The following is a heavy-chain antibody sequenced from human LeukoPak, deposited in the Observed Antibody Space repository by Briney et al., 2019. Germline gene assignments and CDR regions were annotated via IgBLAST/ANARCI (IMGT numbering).Heavy chain of an antibody. CDR1: GFTFSTYW. Sequence: GGSLRLSCAASGFTFSTYWMSWVRQAPGKGLEWVANIKQDGSEKYYVDSVKGRFTISRDNAKNSLYLQMNSLRAEDTAVYYCARDRGPSVGSSMGRHAFDIWGQGTMVTVSS. V-gene: IGHV3-7*01. D-gene: IGHD1-26*01. J-gene: IGHJ3*02. CDR3: ARDRGPSVGSSMGRHAFDI. CDR2: IKQDGSEK.